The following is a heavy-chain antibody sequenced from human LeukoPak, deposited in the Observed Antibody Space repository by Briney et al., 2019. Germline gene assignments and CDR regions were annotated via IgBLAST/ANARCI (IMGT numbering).Heavy chain of an antibody. CDR1: GGTFSSYA. V-gene: IGHV1-69*04. Sequence: SVKVSCKASGGTFSSYAISWVRQAPGQGLEWMGRIIPILGIANYAQKFQGRVTITADKSTSTAYMELSSLRSEDTAVYYRAREYGGPTQAEPDYWGQGTLVTVSS. D-gene: IGHD4-23*01. CDR2: IIPILGIA. J-gene: IGHJ4*02. CDR3: AREYGGPTQAEPDY.